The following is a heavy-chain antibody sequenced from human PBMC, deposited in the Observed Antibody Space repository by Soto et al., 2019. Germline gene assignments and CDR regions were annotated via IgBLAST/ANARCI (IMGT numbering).Heavy chain of an antibody. CDR3: ASREYAYTFNI. J-gene: IGHJ3*02. CDR1: GGSVTGGGFC. D-gene: IGHD2-21*01. Sequence: LSLTCTVSGGSVTGGGFCWSWIRQHPGEGLEFIGYMCYSGSTNYNPSLKSRVAISIDTSKNQSPLTLTFVTAADTAVYSCASREYAYTFNIWGQGTMVTVSS. V-gene: IGHV4-31*03. CDR2: MCYSGST.